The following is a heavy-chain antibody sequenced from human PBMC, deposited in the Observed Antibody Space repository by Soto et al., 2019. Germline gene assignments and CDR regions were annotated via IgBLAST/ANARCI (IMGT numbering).Heavy chain of an antibody. V-gene: IGHV3-23*01. CDR3: AKDIGEYQLLQGSDY. CDR2: ISGSGGST. J-gene: IGHJ4*02. D-gene: IGHD2-2*01. Sequence: HPGGSLRLSCAASGFTFSSYAMSWVRQAPGKGLEWVSAISGSGGSTYYADSVKGRFTISRDNSKNTLYLQMNSLRAEDTALYYCAKDIGEYQLLQGSDYWGQGTLVTVSS. CDR1: GFTFSSYA.